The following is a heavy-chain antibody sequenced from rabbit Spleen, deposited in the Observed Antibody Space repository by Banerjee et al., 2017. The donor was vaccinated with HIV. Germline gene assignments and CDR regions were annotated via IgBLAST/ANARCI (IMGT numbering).Heavy chain of an antibody. V-gene: IGHV1S45*01. Sequence: QQQLEESGGDLVKPGASLTLTCKASGFSFSSGYWICWVRQAPGKGLEWVACIDAGSSGTTYYANWAKGRFTISRTSSTTVTLQMVSLTAADTATYFCARDGDVGVDGAYMDYLNLWGPGTLVTVS. CDR3: ARDGDVGVDGAYMDYLNL. D-gene: IGHD2-1*01. CDR1: GFSFSSGYW. J-gene: IGHJ3*01. CDR2: IDAGSSGTT.